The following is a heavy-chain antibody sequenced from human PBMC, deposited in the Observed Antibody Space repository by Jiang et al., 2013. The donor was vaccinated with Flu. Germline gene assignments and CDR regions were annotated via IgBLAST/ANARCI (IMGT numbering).Heavy chain of an antibody. CDR3: ARVRNYYGSGIIPEGGMDV. J-gene: IGHJ6*02. CDR1: GGTFSSYA. CDR2: IIPIFGTA. V-gene: IGHV1-69*01. D-gene: IGHD3-10*01. Sequence: SGAEVKKPGSSVKVSCKASGGTFSSYAISWVRQAPGQGLEWMGGIIPIFGTANYAQKFQGRVTITADESTSTAYMELSSLRSEDTAVYYCARVRNYYGSGIIPEGGMDVWGQGTTVTVSS.